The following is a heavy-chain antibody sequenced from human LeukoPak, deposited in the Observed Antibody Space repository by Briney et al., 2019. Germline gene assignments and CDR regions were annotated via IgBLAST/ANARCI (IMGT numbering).Heavy chain of an antibody. J-gene: IGHJ4*02. D-gene: IGHD5-24*01. CDR2: IIPIFGTA. CDR3: ASNGDGYNSVRPFDY. V-gene: IGHV1-69*13. Sequence: GASVKVSCKASGGTFSSYAISWVRQAPGQGLEWMGGIIPIFGTANYAQKFQGRVTITADESTSTAYMELSSLRSEDTAVYYCASNGDGYNSVRPFDYWGQGTLVTVSS. CDR1: GGTFSSYA.